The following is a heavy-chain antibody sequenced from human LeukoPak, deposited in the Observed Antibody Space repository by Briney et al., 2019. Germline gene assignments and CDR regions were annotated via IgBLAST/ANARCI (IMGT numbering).Heavy chain of an antibody. CDR1: GFIFSNYA. J-gene: IGHJ4*02. V-gene: IGHV3-74*01. D-gene: IGHD5-12*01. CDR2: INSDGSST. CDR3: ARDRWATADFDY. Sequence: GGSLRLSCATSGFIFSNYAVNWVRQAPGKGLVWVSRINSDGSSTSYADSVKGRFTISRDNAKNTLYLQMNSLRAEDTAVYYCARDRWATADFDYWGQGTLVTVSS.